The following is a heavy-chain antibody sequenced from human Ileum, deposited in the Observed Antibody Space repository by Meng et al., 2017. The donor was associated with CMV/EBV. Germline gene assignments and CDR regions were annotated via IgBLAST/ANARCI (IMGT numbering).Heavy chain of an antibody. CDR1: GGNVSSHA. Sequence: SGGNVSSHAISWVRQATGQGLEWMGGIIPIFGTANYAQKFQGRVTITTDESTSTAYMELSSLRSEDTAVYYCASSASLGDSSGYFDYWGQGTLVTVSS. CDR3: ASSASLGDSSGYFDY. D-gene: IGHD3-22*01. V-gene: IGHV1-69*05. J-gene: IGHJ4*02. CDR2: IIPIFGTA.